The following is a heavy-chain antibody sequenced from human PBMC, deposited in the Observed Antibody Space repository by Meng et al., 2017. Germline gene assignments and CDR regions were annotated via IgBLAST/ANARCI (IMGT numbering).Heavy chain of an antibody. Sequence: VQSGCEVKKPGSSVKVSCKASGGTFSSYTISWVRQAPGQGLEWMGRIIPILGIANYAQKFQGRVTITADKSTSTAYMELSSLRSEDTAVYYCASGYYYDSSGNFDYWGQGTLVTVSS. J-gene: IGHJ4*02. CDR1: GGTFSSYT. V-gene: IGHV1-69*02. D-gene: IGHD3-22*01. CDR2: IIPILGIA. CDR3: ASGYYYDSSGNFDY.